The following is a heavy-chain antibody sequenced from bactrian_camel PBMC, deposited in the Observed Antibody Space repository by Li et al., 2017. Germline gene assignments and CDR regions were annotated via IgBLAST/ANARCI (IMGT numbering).Heavy chain of an antibody. CDR1: GYTYYC. CDR3: AVDSSFVTCD. CDR2: IHSEGRT. J-gene: IGHJ4*01. Sequence: HVQLVESGGGSAQSGGSLRLSCAASGYTYYCMGWFRQVPGQKREAIARIHSEGRTNYLNSVKDRFTISQGTAKTTVYLQMDNLKPEDTAVYYCAVDSSFVTCDGAQGTQVTVS. V-gene: IGHV3S53*01. D-gene: IGHD7*01.